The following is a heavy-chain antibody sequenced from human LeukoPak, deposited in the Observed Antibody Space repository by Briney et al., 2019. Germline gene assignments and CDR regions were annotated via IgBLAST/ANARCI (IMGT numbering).Heavy chain of an antibody. CDR3: ATKDDSSYYYGLDV. CDR1: GYTFTGYY. CDR2: IYLSDSDT. D-gene: IGHD3-22*01. J-gene: IGHJ6*02. Sequence: KVSCKASGYTFTGYYMHWVRQMPGKGLEWMGIIYLSDSDTRYSPSFQGQVTISADKSISTAYLQWSSVKASDTAMYYCATKDDSSYYYGLDVWGQGTTVTVSS. V-gene: IGHV5-51*01.